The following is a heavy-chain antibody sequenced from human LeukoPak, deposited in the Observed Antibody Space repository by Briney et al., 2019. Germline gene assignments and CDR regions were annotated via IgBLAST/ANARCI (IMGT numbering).Heavy chain of an antibody. J-gene: IGHJ4*02. CDR2: IGGSGGST. CDR3: AKTMGAIDHDY. Sequence: QTGGTLSLSCAASAVTFSSNGYSWVRKAPRKGQERDSIIGGSGGSTSYADPVNGRFTTTSENTTNTQYPQMNSLRTAEQAAFYCAKTMGAIDHDYWGQGTLVTVSS. CDR1: AVTFSSNG. D-gene: IGHD1-26*01. V-gene: IGHV3-23*01.